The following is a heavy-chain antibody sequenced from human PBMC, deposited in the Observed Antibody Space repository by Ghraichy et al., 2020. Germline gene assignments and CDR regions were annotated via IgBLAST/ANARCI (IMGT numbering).Heavy chain of an antibody. CDR2: IYYSGST. CDR3: ASGWQWLAEPWFDP. V-gene: IGHV4-31*03. D-gene: IGHD6-19*01. CDR1: GGSISSGGYY. J-gene: IGHJ5*02. Sequence: SETLSLTCTVSGGSISSGGYYWSWIRQHPGKGLEWIGYIYYSGSTYYNPSLKSRVTISVDTSKNQFSLKLSSVTAADTAVYYCASGWQWLAEPWFDPWGQGTLVTVSS.